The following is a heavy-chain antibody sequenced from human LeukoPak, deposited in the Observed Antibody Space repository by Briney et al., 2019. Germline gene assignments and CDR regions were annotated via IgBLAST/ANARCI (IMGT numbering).Heavy chain of an antibody. CDR2: ISSSGSTI. J-gene: IGHJ3*02. V-gene: IGHV3-11*04. CDR3: ARDSSWYKSDAFDI. D-gene: IGHD6-13*01. CDR1: GFTFSDYY. Sequence: GGSLRLSCAASGFTFSDYYMSWIRQAPGKGLEWVSYISSSGSTIYYADSVKGRFTISRDNAKNSLYLQMNSLRAEDTAVCYCARDSSWYKSDAFDIWGQGTMVTVSS.